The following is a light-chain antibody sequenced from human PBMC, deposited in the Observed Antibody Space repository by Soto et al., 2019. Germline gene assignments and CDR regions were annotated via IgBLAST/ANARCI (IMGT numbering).Light chain of an antibody. Sequence: TQSPSTLSGSVGERASLSCRASQSISSNFLAWYQQKPGQAPRLLIYSASTRATGVPDRFSGSGSGTHFTLTITRLEPEDFAIYICQNYNLSFGPGTKVDI. CDR1: QSISSNF. CDR2: SAS. V-gene: IGKV3-20*01. CDR3: QNYNLS. J-gene: IGKJ3*01.